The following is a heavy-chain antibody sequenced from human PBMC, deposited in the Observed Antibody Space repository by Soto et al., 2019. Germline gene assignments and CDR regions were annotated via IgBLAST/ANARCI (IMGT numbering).Heavy chain of an antibody. V-gene: IGHV4-4*02. D-gene: IGHD2-21*02. CDR3: ARVPGVVVSADYAFDI. J-gene: IGHJ3*02. CDR1: GGSVSSSNW. CDR2: IYHSGSA. Sequence: QVQLQESGPGLVKPSGTLSLTCAVPGGSVSSSNWWSWVRQSPGKGLEWMGEIYHSGSAHYNPSLKSRATISLDKSKNQFSLRLTSVTAADTAVYYCARVPGVVVSADYAFDIWGPGTRVIVSS.